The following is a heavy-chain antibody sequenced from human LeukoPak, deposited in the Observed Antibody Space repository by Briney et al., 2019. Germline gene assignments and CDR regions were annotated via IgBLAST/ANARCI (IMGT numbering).Heavy chain of an antibody. V-gene: IGHV4-61*10. CDR1: GGSISSGSYY. CDR2: VYYTGST. D-gene: IGHD6-13*01. Sequence: PSETLSLTCTASGGSISSGSYYWSWIRQPAGKGLEWIGFVYYTGSTNYSPSLKSRVTISVDTSKNQFSLKLRSVTAADTAVYYCARISSSNWYNERGAFDVWGQGTMVTVSS. CDR3: ARISSSNWYNERGAFDV. J-gene: IGHJ3*01.